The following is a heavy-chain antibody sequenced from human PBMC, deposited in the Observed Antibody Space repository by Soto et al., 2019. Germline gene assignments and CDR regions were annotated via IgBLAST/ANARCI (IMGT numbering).Heavy chain of an antibody. Sequence: QVQLVQSGAEVKKPGSSVKVSCKASGGTFSSYAISRVRQAPGQGLEWMGGIIPIFGTANYAQKFQGRVTITADESTSTAYMELSSLRSEDTAVYYCARGRSGSYYDAPDAFDIWGQGTMVTVSS. CDR2: IIPIFGTA. D-gene: IGHD1-26*01. CDR1: GGTFSSYA. J-gene: IGHJ3*02. CDR3: ARGRSGSYYDAPDAFDI. V-gene: IGHV1-69*01.